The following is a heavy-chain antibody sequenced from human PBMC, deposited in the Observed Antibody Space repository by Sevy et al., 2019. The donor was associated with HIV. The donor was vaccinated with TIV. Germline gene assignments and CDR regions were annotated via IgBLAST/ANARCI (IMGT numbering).Heavy chain of an antibody. V-gene: IGHV3-30*04. CDR2: ISYDGSNK. CDR3: ARVDEQRWLRLYYFDY. CDR1: GFTFSNYA. J-gene: IGHJ4*02. D-gene: IGHD5-12*01. Sequence: GGSLRLSCAASGFTFSNYAMHWVRQAPGKGLEWVAVISYDGSNKYYADSVKGRFTISRDNSKNTLYLQMNSLRAEDTAVYYCARVDEQRWLRLYYFDYWGQGTLFTVSS.